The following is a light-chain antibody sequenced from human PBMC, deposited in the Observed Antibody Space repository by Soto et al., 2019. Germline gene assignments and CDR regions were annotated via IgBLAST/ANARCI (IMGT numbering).Light chain of an antibody. Sequence: QSVLTQPTSASGTPGQRVTISCSGSSSNIGSNYVYWYQQLPGTAPKLLIYRNNQRPSGVPDRFSGSKSGTSASLAISGLRSEDEADYYCAAWDDSLSGPSVVFGGGTKLTVL. CDR1: SSNIGSNY. CDR3: AAWDDSLSGPSVV. J-gene: IGLJ2*01. CDR2: RNN. V-gene: IGLV1-47*01.